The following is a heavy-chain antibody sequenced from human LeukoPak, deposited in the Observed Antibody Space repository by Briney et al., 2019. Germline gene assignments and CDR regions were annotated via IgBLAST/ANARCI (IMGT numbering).Heavy chain of an antibody. CDR2: INSNNSYI. Sequence: PGGSLRLSCAASGFTFSSYSMNWVRQAPGKGLEWVSSINSNNSYIYYADSVKGRFTISRDNAKNSMYLQMHSLRAEDTAVYYCARTGDYDFWSDYHFYYYYMDVWGKGTTVTVSS. J-gene: IGHJ6*03. D-gene: IGHD3-3*01. CDR3: ARTGDYDFWSDYHFYYYYMDV. V-gene: IGHV3-21*01. CDR1: GFTFSSYS.